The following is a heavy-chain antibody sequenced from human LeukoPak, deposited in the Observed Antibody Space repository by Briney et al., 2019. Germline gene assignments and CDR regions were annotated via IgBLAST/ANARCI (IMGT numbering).Heavy chain of an antibody. Sequence: SVKVSCKASGFTFTSSAMQWVRQARGQRLEWIGWIVVGSGNTNYAQKFQERVTITRDMSTSTAYMELGSLRSEDTAVYYCAADGEGRGATDAFDIWGQGTMVTVSS. V-gene: IGHV1-58*02. CDR1: GFTFTSSA. CDR3: AADGEGRGATDAFDI. CDR2: IVVGSGNT. J-gene: IGHJ3*02. D-gene: IGHD3-10*01.